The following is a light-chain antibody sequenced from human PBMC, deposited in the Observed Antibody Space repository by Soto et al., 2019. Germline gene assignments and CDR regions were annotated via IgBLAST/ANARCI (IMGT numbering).Light chain of an antibody. CDR1: GSNVGGYNY. V-gene: IGLV2-14*01. Sequence: QSVLTQPASMSGSPGQSITISCTGTGSNVGGYNYVSWYQQHPGKAPKLMIYEVTNRPSGVSHRFSGSNSGNTASLTISGLQPEDEADYYCNSFTSSSTFVFGGGTKVTVL. J-gene: IGLJ2*01. CDR3: NSFTSSSTFV. CDR2: EVT.